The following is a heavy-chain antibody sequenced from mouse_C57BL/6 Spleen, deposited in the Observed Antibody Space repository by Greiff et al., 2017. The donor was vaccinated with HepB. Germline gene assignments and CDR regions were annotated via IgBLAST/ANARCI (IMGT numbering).Heavy chain of an antibody. V-gene: IGHV2-6-1*01. D-gene: IGHD1-1*01. CDR3: ARQMTTVVARDAMDY. Sequence: VKLMESGPGLVAPSQSLSITCTVSGFSLTSYGVHWVRQPPGKGLEWLVVIWSDGSTTYNSALKSRLSISKDNSKSQVFLKMNSLQTDDTAMYYCARQMTTVVARDAMDYWGQGTSVTVSS. CDR2: IWSDGST. CDR1: GFSLTSYG. J-gene: IGHJ4*01.